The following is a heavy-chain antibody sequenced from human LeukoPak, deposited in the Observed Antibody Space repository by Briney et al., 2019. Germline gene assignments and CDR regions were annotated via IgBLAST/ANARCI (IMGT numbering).Heavy chain of an antibody. D-gene: IGHD1-1*01. CDR3: ARDLTTSRGYYYYYMDV. CDR2: ISAYNGNT. J-gene: IGHJ6*03. V-gene: IGHV1-18*01. Sequence: ASVKVSCKASGYTFTSYGISWVRQAPGQGLEWMGWISAYNGNTNYAQKLQGRVTMTTDTSTSTAYMELRSLRSDDTAVYYCARDLTTSRGYYYYYMDVWGKGTTVTVSS. CDR1: GYTFTSYG.